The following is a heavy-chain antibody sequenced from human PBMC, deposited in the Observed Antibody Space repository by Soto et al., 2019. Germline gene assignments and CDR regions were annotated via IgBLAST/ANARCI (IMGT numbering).Heavy chain of an antibody. V-gene: IGHV1-69*06. J-gene: IGHJ6*02. D-gene: IGHD2-15*01. CDR1: GGTFSSYA. CDR2: IIPTFGTA. CDR3: ARPRYCSGGSCYERYYYYGMDV. Sequence: QVQLVQSGAEVKKPGSSVKVSCKASGGTFSSYAISWVRQAPGQGLEWMGGIIPTFGTANYAQKFQGRVTITADKSTSTAYMELSSLRSEDTAVYYCARPRYCSGGSCYERYYYYGMDVWGQGTTVTVSS.